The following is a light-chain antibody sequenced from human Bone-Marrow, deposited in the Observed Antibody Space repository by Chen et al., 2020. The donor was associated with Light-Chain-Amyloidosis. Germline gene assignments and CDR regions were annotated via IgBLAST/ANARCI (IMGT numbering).Light chain of an antibody. V-gene: IGLV2-14*03. CDR3: NSYTTSDTYV. J-gene: IGLJ1*01. Sequence: QSALTQPASVSGSPGQSITISCTGTSGDVGASNSVSWYQQHPGNAPKLLIYDVSNRPSGVSNRFSGSKSGNTASLTISGLQAEDEADYYCNSYTTSDTYVFGTGTEVTVL. CDR2: DVS. CDR1: SGDVGASNS.